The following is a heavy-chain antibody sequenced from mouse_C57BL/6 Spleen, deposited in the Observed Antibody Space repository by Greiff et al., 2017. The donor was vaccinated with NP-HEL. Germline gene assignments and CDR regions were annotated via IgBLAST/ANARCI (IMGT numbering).Heavy chain of an antibody. V-gene: IGHV5-9-1*02. CDR2: ISSGGDYI. D-gene: IGHD2-5*01. J-gene: IGHJ2*01. Sequence: EVQRVESGEGLVKPGGSLKLSCAASGFTFSSYAMSWVRQTPEKRLEWVAYISSGGDYIYYADTVKGRFTISRDNARNTLYLQMSSLKSEDTAMYYCTRASNYFYFDYWGQGTTLTVSS. CDR3: TRASNYFYFDY. CDR1: GFTFSSYA.